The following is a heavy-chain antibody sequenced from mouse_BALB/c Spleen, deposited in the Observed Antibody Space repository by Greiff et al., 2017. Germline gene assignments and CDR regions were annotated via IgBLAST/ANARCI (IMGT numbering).Heavy chain of an antibody. V-gene: IGHV5-17*02. D-gene: IGHD2-4*01. CDR3: ARSGYDYDGYAMDY. CDR1: GFTFSSFG. J-gene: IGHJ4*01. Sequence: EVQRVESGGGLVQPGGSRKLSCAASGFTFSSFGMHWVRQAPEKGLEWVAYISSGSSTIYYADTVKGRFTISRDNPKNTLFLQMTSLRSEDTAMYYCARSGYDYDGYAMDYWGQGTSVTVSS. CDR2: ISSGSSTI.